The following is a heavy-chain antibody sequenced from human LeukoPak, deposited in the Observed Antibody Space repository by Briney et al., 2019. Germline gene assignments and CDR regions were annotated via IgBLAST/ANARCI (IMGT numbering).Heavy chain of an antibody. CDR1: GIALGNHW. J-gene: IGHJ5*02. CDR3: ARDRPHNWFDP. V-gene: IGHV3-74*01. CDR2: INNDGGYA. Sequence: GGSLRLSCAASGIALGNHWMHWVRQAPGKGLEWVSWINNDGGYAAYADSVRARFTISRDNAKNTLYLQMNSLRPEDTAVYYCARDRPHNWFDPWGQGTLVTVSS.